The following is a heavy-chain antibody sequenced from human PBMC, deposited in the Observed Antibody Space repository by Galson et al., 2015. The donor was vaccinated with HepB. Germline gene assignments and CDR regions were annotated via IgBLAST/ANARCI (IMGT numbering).Heavy chain of an antibody. CDR3: ARDKYYHSSDHYYDY. CDR1: GDSVSSNNAA. D-gene: IGHD3-22*01. CDR2: TYYTSKWKN. J-gene: IGHJ4*02. Sequence: CAISGDSVSSNNAAWNWIRQSPSRGLEWLGRTYYTSKWKNDYAESVKSRISIKADTSKNQFSLELKSVTPDDTAVYFCARDKYYHSSDHYYDYWGQGTLVTVSS. V-gene: IGHV6-1*01.